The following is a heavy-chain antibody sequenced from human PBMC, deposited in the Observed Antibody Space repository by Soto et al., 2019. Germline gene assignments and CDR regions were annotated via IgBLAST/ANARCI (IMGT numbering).Heavy chain of an antibody. Sequence: QVQLVQSGAEVKKPGASVKVSCKASGYTFTSYDINCVRQATGQGLEWMGWMNPNSGNTGYAPKFQGRVTMTRNTSISTAYIELSSLRSDDTAGYYCARERSGAGSGWFEPWGQGTLVTVSS. J-gene: IGHJ5*02. CDR1: GYTFTSYD. CDR2: MNPNSGNT. CDR3: ARERSGAGSGWFEP. D-gene: IGHD6-13*01. V-gene: IGHV1-8*01.